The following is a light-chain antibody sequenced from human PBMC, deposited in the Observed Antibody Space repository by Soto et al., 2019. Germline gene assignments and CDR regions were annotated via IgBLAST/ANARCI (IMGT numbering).Light chain of an antibody. CDR1: QDVSNY. J-gene: IGKJ5*01. CDR2: DAS. Sequence: DIQMTQTQSSLSASVGDRVTITCQASQDVSNYLNWYQQKLGKAPKLLIYDASNLETGVPSRFSGSGSGTYFSFTISSLQPEDFATYYCQQYSNLITFGQGTRLEV. V-gene: IGKV1-33*01. CDR3: QQYSNLIT.